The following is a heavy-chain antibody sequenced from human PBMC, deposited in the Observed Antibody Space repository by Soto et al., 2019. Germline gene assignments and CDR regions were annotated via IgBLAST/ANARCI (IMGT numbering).Heavy chain of an antibody. CDR3: ARWYGGSLDY. CDR1: GGSISSSDW. CDR2: ISYSGCT. J-gene: IGHJ4*02. V-gene: IGHV4-4*02. D-gene: IGHD4-17*01. Sequence: PSETLSLTCTVSGGSISSSDWWSWVRQPPGKGLEWIGEISYSGCTNYNPSLKSRVTMSVDKSKNQFSLKLNSVTAADTAVYYCARWYGGSLDYWGQGTLVTVSS.